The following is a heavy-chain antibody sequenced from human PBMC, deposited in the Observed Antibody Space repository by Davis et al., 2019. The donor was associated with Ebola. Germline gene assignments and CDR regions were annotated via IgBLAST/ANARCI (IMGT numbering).Heavy chain of an antibody. V-gene: IGHV3-74*01. J-gene: IGHJ4*02. CDR3: ARGHPYSGTYLWFFDY. D-gene: IGHD1-26*01. CDR2: INSDGSST. Sequence: HTGGSLRLSCAASGFTFSSYWMSWVRQAPGKGLVWVSRINSDGSSTSYADSVKGRFTISRDNAKNTLYLQMNSLRAEDTAVYYCARGHPYSGTYLWFFDYWGQGTLVTVSS. CDR1: GFTFSSYW.